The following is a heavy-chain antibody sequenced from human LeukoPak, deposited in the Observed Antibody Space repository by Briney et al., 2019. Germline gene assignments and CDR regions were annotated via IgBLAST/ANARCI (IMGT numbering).Heavy chain of an antibody. Sequence: ASVTVSFKVSGYTLTGLSMNWVRQAPGKGLEWMGGFDPEDGETIYAQKFQGRVTMTEDTSTDTAYMELSSLRSEDTAVYYCATSYYYDSSDYYRIDYWGQGTLVTVSS. J-gene: IGHJ4*02. CDR3: ATSYYYDSSDYYRIDY. CDR2: FDPEDGET. D-gene: IGHD3-22*01. V-gene: IGHV1-24*01. CDR1: GYTLTGLS.